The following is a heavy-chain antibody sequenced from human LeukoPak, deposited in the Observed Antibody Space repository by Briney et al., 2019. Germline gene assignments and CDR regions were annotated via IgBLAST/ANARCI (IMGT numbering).Heavy chain of an antibody. D-gene: IGHD6-13*01. CDR2: ISYDGSNK. CDR1: GFTVSSKY. Sequence: PGGSLRLSCAASGFTVSSKYMSWVRQAPGKGLEWVAVISYDGSNKYYADSVKGRFTISRDNSKNTLYLQMNSLRAEDTAVYYCARVKQQLVTTNLNWFDPWGQGTLVTVSS. V-gene: IGHV3-30-3*01. CDR3: ARVKQQLVTTNLNWFDP. J-gene: IGHJ5*02.